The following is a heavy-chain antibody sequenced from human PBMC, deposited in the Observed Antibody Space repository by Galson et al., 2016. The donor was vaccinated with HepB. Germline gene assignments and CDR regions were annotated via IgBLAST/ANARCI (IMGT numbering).Heavy chain of an antibody. Sequence: SLRLSCAASGFSFSTYGVSWVRQAPGKGLEWVSLITHSSENTYYADSVRGRFTISRDNAKNMLYLQMNSLRVEDTAVYYCAKMYCGGICYAAYFYGLDVWGQGTPVTVSS. J-gene: IGHJ6*02. CDR2: ITHSSENT. CDR3: AKMYCGGICYAAYFYGLDV. V-gene: IGHV3-23*01. CDR1: GFSFSTYG. D-gene: IGHD2-15*01.